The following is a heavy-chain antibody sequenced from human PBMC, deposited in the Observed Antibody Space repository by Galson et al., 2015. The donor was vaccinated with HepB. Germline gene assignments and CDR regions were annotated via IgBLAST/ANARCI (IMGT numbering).Heavy chain of an antibody. CDR1: GFNFRNYG. Sequence: LRLSCAASGFNFRNYGIHWVRQAPGKGLQYLSGISGDGYSTHCGSSVKGRITISRDNSKNTVYLQMGSLTVDDMAVYYCARVTNWGLFDYWGQGALVTVSS. J-gene: IGHJ4*02. D-gene: IGHD7-27*01. CDR2: ISGDGYST. V-gene: IGHV3-64*01. CDR3: ARVTNWGLFDY.